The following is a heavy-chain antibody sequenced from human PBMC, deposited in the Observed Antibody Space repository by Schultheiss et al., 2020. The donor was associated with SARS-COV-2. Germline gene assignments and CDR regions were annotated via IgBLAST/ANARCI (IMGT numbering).Heavy chain of an antibody. CDR1: GFTFSSYE. CDR2: ISSSGSTI. J-gene: IGHJ4*02. V-gene: IGHV3-48*03. Sequence: GGSLRLSCAASGFTFSSYEMNWVRQAPGKGLEWVSYISSSGSTIYYADSVKGRFTISRDNSKNTLYLQMNSLRAEDTAVYYCAKVPITFGGVIDHFDYWGQGTLVTVSS. CDR3: AKVPITFGGVIDHFDY. D-gene: IGHD3-16*02.